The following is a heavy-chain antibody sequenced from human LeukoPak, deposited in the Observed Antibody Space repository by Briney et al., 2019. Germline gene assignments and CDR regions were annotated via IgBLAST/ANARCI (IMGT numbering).Heavy chain of an antibody. CDR1: GGSISSGGYY. J-gene: IGHJ5*02. D-gene: IGHD2-2*01. CDR2: IYYSGST. CDR3: ARDNVVPPKWGFDP. V-gene: IGHV4-31*03. Sequence: SQTLSFTCTVSGGSISSGGYYWSWIRQHPGEGLEWIGYIYYSGSTYYNPSLKSRVTISVDTSKNQFSLKLSSVTAADTAVYYCARDNVVPPKWGFDPWGQGTLVTVSS.